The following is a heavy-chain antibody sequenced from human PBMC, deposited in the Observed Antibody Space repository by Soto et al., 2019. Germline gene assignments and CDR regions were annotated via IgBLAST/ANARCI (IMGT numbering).Heavy chain of an antibody. Sequence: QLQLRESGPGLVKPSETLSLTCTVSGGSIGYSNYYWGWIRQPPGKALEWIGTIYYSGSTYYNPSRKGRVTMSVDTSKNQFSLKLTSVAAADTAVYYCAKLVVPTSSWFDPWGQGTLVTVSS. D-gene: IGHD2-21*01. CDR3: AKLVVPTSSWFDP. V-gene: IGHV4-39*01. J-gene: IGHJ5*02. CDR2: IYYSGST. CDR1: GGSIGYSNYY.